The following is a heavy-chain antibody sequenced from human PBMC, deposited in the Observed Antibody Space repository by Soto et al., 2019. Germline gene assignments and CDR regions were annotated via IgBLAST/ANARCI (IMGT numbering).Heavy chain of an antibody. CDR3: ASPIGGSYNAFDI. J-gene: IGHJ3*02. CDR1: GYTFISYY. D-gene: IGHD1-26*01. V-gene: IGHV1-46*01. CDR2: INPSGSIT. Sequence: ASVKGSCKASGYTFISYYMHWVRQAPGQGLQWMGIINPSGSITTYAQKFQGRVTMTRDTSTSTVYMELSSLTSDDTAVYYCASPIGGSYNAFDIWGQGTMVTVSS.